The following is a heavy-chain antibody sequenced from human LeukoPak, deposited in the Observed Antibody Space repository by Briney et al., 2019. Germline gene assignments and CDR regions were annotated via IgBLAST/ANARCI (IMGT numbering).Heavy chain of an antibody. J-gene: IGHJ3*02. Sequence: ASVKVSCKASGYTFTNYYIHWVRQAPGQGLEWMGIINPIGGSTSYAQKFQGRVTMTRDMSTSTVYMELSSLRSEDTAVYHCARDWGYCSDGSCYRGAFDIWGQGTMVTVSS. CDR1: GYTFTNYY. CDR2: INPIGGST. D-gene: IGHD2-15*01. V-gene: IGHV1-46*01. CDR3: ARDWGYCSDGSCYRGAFDI.